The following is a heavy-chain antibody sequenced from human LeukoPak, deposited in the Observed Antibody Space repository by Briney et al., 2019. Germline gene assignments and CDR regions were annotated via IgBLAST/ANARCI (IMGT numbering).Heavy chain of an antibody. CDR3: SKDVVPDSGWDLDY. Sequence: PGGSLRLSCAASGFSFSTYSMTWVCQGPGKGLEWVSSIYNSGSKTFYADSVKGRFTISRDNSKNTLYLQMNSLTAEDTAIYYCSKDVVPDSGWDLDYWGQGTLVTVSS. D-gene: IGHD6-19*01. CDR1: GFSFSTYS. CDR2: IYNSGSKT. V-gene: IGHV3-23*05. J-gene: IGHJ4*02.